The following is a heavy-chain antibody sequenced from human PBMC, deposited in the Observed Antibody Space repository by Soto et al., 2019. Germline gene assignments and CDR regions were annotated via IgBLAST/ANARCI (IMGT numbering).Heavy chain of an antibody. Sequence: QTLSLTCAISGDSVSSTSAAWSWIRQSPSRGLEWLGRTYFRSKWYSDYAVSVKSRITINPDTSKNQFSLQLNSVTPEDTAVYYCARGSYYSGWVWGQGTLVTVSS. CDR3: ARGSYYSGWV. D-gene: IGHD6-19*01. J-gene: IGHJ4*02. CDR1: GDSVSSTSAA. V-gene: IGHV6-1*01. CDR2: TYFRSKWYS.